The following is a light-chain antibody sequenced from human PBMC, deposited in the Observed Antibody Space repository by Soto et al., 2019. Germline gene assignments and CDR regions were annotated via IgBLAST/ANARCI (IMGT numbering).Light chain of an antibody. V-gene: IGLV2-14*01. Sequence: QSVLNQPASVSGSPGQSITISCTGTSSDVGGYSYVSWYQQYPGKAPKLMIYDVINRPSGVSNRFSGSKSGNTASLTISELQAEDEADYYCSSYTSSSTLCVFGTGTKVTVL. CDR1: SSDVGGYSY. CDR3: SSYTSSSTLCV. J-gene: IGLJ1*01. CDR2: DVI.